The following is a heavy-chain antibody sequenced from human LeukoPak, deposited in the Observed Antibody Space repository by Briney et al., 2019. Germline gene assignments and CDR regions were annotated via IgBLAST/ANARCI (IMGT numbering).Heavy chain of an antibody. Sequence: PSETLSLTCTVSGGSISTYYWSWIRQPPGKGMEWIGYVYYSGSANYNPSLNSRVTISVDTSKNQFSLNLTSVTAADTAVYYCARGGWYYFDYCGQGTPVTVSS. CDR1: GGSISTYY. J-gene: IGHJ4*02. D-gene: IGHD6-19*01. CDR2: VYYSGSA. CDR3: ARGGWYYFDY. V-gene: IGHV4-59*01.